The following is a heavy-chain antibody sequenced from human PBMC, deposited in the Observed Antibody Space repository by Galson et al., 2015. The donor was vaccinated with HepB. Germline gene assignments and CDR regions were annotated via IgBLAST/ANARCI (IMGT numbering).Heavy chain of an antibody. CDR2: IIPIFGTA. V-gene: IGHV1-69*13. D-gene: IGHD6-13*01. J-gene: IGHJ1*01. CDR1: GGTFSSYA. Sequence: SVKVSCKASGGTFSSYAISWVRQAPGQGLEWMGGIIPIFGTASYAQKFQGRVTITADESPSTAYMELSSLRSEDTAVYYCARVDSSSWGGYFQHWGQGTLVTVSS. CDR3: ARVDSSSWGGYFQH.